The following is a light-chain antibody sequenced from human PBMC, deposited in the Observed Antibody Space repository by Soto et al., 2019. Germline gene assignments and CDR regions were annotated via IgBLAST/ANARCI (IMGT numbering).Light chain of an antibody. CDR2: RAS. V-gene: IGKV1-5*03. CDR1: QSINTW. Sequence: DIQMTQSPSTLSASVGDRVTITCPASQSINTWLAWYQQKPGKAPKLLIYRASSLESGVPSRFSGSGSGTEFTLTISSLQPDDFATYYCQQYNSFSFTFGPGTKVDIK. CDR3: QQYNSFSFT. J-gene: IGKJ3*01.